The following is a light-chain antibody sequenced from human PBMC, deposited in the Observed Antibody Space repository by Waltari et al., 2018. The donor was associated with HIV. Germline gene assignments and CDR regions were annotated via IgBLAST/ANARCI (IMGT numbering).Light chain of an antibody. CDR1: RSVLYSSNNKNY. CDR2: WAS. V-gene: IGKV4-1*01. J-gene: IGKJ3*01. CDR3: QQYYTTPFT. Sequence: DIVMTQSPDSLAVSLGEWATRNCKSSRSVLYSSNNKNYLTWYQQRPGQPPKMLIYWASTRESGVPDRFSGSGSGTDFTLTISSLQAEDVAVYYCQQYYTTPFTFGPGTKVDIK.